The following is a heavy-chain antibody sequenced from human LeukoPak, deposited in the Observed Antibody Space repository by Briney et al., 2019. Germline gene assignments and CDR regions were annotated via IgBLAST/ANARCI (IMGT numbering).Heavy chain of an antibody. CDR2: ISSSGSTI. CDR3: ARETMVRGAYYYGMDV. V-gene: IGHV3-48*04. D-gene: IGHD3-10*01. Sequence: PGGSLRLSCAASGFTFSSYSMNWVRQAPGKGLEWVSYISSSGSTIYYADSVKGRFTISRDNAKNSLYLQMNSLRAEDTAVYYCARETMVRGAYYYGMDVWGQGTTVTVSS. J-gene: IGHJ6*02. CDR1: GFTFSSYS.